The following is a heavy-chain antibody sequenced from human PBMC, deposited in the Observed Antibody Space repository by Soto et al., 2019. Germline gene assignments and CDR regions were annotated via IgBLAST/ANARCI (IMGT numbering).Heavy chain of an antibody. Sequence: GGSLRLSCAASGFTFSSYAMSWVRQAPGKGLEWVSAISGSGGSTYYADSVKGRFTISRDNSKNTLYLQMNSLRAEDTAVYYCAKPHYYGSGSYYPFDYWGQGTLVTVSS. V-gene: IGHV3-23*01. D-gene: IGHD3-10*01. CDR2: ISGSGGST. J-gene: IGHJ4*02. CDR1: GFTFSSYA. CDR3: AKPHYYGSGSYYPFDY.